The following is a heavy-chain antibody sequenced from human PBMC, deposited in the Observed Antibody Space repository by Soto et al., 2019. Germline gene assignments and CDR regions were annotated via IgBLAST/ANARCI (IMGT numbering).Heavy chain of an antibody. Sequence: GGSLRLSCAAFGFTFSSYWMTWVRQGPGKGLEWVASINQDGSEENYVDSVKGRFTSSRDNAKNTVYLQMNSLRVEDTAVYYCARGWFGPDVWGKGTTVTVSS. CDR3: ARGWFGPDV. J-gene: IGHJ6*04. D-gene: IGHD3-10*01. V-gene: IGHV3-7*04. CDR1: GFTFSSYW. CDR2: INQDGSEE.